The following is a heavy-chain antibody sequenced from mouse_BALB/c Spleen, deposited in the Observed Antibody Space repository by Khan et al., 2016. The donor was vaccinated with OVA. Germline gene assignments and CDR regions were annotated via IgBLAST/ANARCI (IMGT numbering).Heavy chain of an antibody. J-gene: IGHJ4*01. CDR3: ARQPYGHYYVMDY. CDR2: IWSDGST. Sequence: QVQLKESGPGLVAPSQSLSITCTISGFSLTNYGVHWVRQPPGKGLEWLVVIWSDGSTTSNSDLKSRLSICKDNSKSQVFLKMNSHQTDNTAMYYCARQPYGHYYVMDYWGQGTSVTVSS. D-gene: IGHD1-1*01. CDR1: GFSLTNYG. V-gene: IGHV2-6-1*01.